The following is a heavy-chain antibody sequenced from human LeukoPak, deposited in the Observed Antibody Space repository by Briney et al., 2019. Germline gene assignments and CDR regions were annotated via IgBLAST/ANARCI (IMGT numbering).Heavy chain of an antibody. V-gene: IGHV4-61*02. CDR1: GGSISSGSYY. D-gene: IGHD6-19*01. J-gene: IGHJ6*03. CDR3: ARHVSAYSSGLPYYMDV. CDR2: IYTSGST. Sequence: SETLSFTCTVSGGSISSGSYYWSWIRQPAGKGLEWIGRIYTSGSTNYNPSLKSRVTISVDTSKNQFSLKLSSVTAADTAVYYCARHVSAYSSGLPYYMDVWGKGTTVTVSS.